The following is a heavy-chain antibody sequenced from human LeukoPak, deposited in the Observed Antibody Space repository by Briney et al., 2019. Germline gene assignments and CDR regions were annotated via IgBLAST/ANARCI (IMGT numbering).Heavy chain of an antibody. V-gene: IGHV4-4*07. D-gene: IGHD3-10*01. J-gene: IGHJ5*02. Sequence: RASETLSLTCTVSGGSISSYYWSWIRQPAGKGLDWIGRIYTSGSTNYNPSLKSRVTMSVDTSKNQFSLKLSSVTAADTAVYYCARGLPLWFGELSDWFDPWGQGTLVTVSS. CDR2: IYTSGST. CDR1: GGSISSYY. CDR3: ARGLPLWFGELSDWFDP.